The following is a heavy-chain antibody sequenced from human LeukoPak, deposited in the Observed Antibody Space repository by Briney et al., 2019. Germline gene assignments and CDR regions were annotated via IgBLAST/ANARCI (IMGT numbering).Heavy chain of an antibody. CDR1: GFTFSSYW. V-gene: IGHV3-7*01. CDR3: ARDWLVGVPFDAFDI. Sequence: GGSLRLSCAASGFTFSSYWMSWVRQAPGKGLEWVANIKEDGSEKYYVDSVEGRFTISRDNAKNSLYLQMNSLCAEDTAIYFCARDWLVGVPFDAFDIWGQGTMVTVSS. CDR2: IKEDGSEK. J-gene: IGHJ3*02. D-gene: IGHD1-26*01.